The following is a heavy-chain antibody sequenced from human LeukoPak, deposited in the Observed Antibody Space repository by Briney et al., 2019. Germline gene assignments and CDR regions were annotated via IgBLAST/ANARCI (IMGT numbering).Heavy chain of an antibody. CDR2: LRGDGET. V-gene: IGHV3-23*01. J-gene: IGHJ4*02. CDR3: AKRGVVIRVILVGFHKEAYYFDS. CDR1: GFSFSHYA. Sequence: PGGSLRLSCAASGFSFSHYAMSWVRQAPTRGLEWVSSLRGDGETFYADSVKGRFTISRDNPKNTLYLQMNSLRAEDTAVYFCAKRGVVIRVILVGFHKEAYYFDSWGQGALVTVSS. D-gene: IGHD3-22*01.